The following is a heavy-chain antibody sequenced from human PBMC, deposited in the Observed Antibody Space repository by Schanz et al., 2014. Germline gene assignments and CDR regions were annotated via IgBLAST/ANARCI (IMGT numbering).Heavy chain of an antibody. J-gene: IGHJ4*02. Sequence: QVQLVQSGAEVKKPGASVKVSCKASGYTFTSYGISWVRQAPGQGLEWMGIINLSGGSTNNAQKFQGRLTMTRDTSTSTVYMELSSLRSEDTAVYYCARGYGDSPTDFWGQGTLVTVSS. D-gene: IGHD4-17*01. V-gene: IGHV1-46*01. CDR2: INLSGGST. CDR1: GYTFTSYG. CDR3: ARGYGDSPTDF.